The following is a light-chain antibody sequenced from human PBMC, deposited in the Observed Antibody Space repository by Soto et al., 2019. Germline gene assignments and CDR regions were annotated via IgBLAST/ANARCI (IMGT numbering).Light chain of an antibody. V-gene: IGKV1-5*03. CDR3: PHYTSYSEA. J-gene: IGKJ1*01. CDR2: KAS. Sequence: IQMTQTHSTLSGSVGDRVTITCRASQTISSWLAWYQQKPGKAPKLLIYKASTLKSGVPSRFSGSGSGTEFTLTISSLQPDDFATYYCPHYTSYSEAFGQGTKV. CDR1: QTISSW.